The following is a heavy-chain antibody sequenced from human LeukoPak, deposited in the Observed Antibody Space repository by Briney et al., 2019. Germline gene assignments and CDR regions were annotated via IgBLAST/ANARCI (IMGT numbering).Heavy chain of an antibody. V-gene: IGHV1-2*02. CDR2: INPNSGGT. D-gene: IGHD2-2*02. CDR1: GHTFTGYY. Sequence: ASVKVSCKASGHTFTGYYMHWVRQAPGQGLEWMGWINPNSGGTNYAQKFQGRVTMTRDTSISTAYMELGRLRSDDTAVYYCAKIVVPAAIDAFDIWGQGTMVTVSS. J-gene: IGHJ3*02. CDR3: AKIVVPAAIDAFDI.